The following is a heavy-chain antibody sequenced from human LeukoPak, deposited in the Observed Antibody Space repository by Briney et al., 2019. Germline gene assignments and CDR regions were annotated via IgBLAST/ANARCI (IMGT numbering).Heavy chain of an antibody. CDR1: GGSIRGYY. CDR3: ARDLGSSSYFDY. V-gene: IGHV4-4*07. Sequence: SETLSLTCTVPGGSIRGYYFNCIRQRAGKGLEWIGRVYSSVSTNYNPSLKSRVTMSVDTSKNQLSLNLSSVTAADTAMYYCARDLGSSSYFDYWGGGTLVTVSS. CDR2: VYSSVST. D-gene: IGHD6-19*01. J-gene: IGHJ4*02.